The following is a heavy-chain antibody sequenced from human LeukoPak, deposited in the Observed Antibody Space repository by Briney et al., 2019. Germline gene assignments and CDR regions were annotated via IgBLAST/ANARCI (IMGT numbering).Heavy chain of an antibody. V-gene: IGHV3-49*03. CDR1: GFNFGVVA. Sequence: QPGRSLRLSCAASGFNFGVVAMDWIRQAPGKGLEWVGFIRHREYGGTAECAASVNGRFAISRDDSKSIVYLQMNDLRTEDTGVYCCARERAGDVDYWGLGTLVTVSS. CDR3: ARERAGDVDY. J-gene: IGHJ4*02. CDR2: IRHREYGGTA.